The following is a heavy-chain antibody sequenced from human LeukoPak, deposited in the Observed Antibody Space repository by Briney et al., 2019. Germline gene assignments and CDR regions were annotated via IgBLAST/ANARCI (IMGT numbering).Heavy chain of an antibody. CDR3: ARGGYYYDSSGYSSGY. CDR2: MNPNSGNT. V-gene: IGHV1-8*01. CDR1: GYTFTSYD. J-gene: IGHJ4*02. Sequence: GASVKVSCKASGYTFTSYDINWVRQATGQGLEWMGWMNPNSGNTGYAQKFQGRVTMTRNISISTAYMELSSLRSEDTAVYYCARGGYYYDSSGYSSGYWGQGTLVTVSS. D-gene: IGHD3-22*01.